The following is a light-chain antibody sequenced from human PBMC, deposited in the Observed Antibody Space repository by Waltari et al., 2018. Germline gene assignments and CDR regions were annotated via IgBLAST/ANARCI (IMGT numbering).Light chain of an antibody. CDR3: QQRSTWPEVT. CDR1: QSVSSN. V-gene: IGKV3-11*01. J-gene: IGKJ3*01. CDR2: AAS. Sequence: EIELTQLPATLTLSPGERATLSCRASQSVSSNLAWYQHKPGQTPRLLIYAASNRATGIPARFSGSGSGTDFTLTISSLEPEDFAVYYCQQRSTWPEVTFGPGTKVDIK.